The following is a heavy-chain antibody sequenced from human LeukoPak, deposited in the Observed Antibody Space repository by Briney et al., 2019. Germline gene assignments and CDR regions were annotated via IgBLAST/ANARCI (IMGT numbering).Heavy chain of an antibody. CDR1: GYTFTSYD. CDR2: MNPNSGNT. Sequence: ASVKVSCKASGYTFTSYDINWVRQATGQGLEWMGWMNPNSGNTGYAQKFQGRVTMTRNTSISTAYMELSSLRSEDTAVYYCARGFPPRRSYDSSGYYSYYFDYWGQGTLVTVSS. J-gene: IGHJ4*02. V-gene: IGHV1-8*01. D-gene: IGHD3-22*01. CDR3: ARGFPPRRSYDSSGYYSYYFDY.